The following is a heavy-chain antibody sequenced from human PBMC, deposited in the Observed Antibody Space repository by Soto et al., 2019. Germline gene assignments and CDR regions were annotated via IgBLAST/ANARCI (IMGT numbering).Heavy chain of an antibody. J-gene: IGHJ6*02. CDR3: ARGHYCSSTSCHCYYYGMDD. D-gene: IGHD2-2*01. Sequence: SVTVSCKAPGITFSSYTISWVRRTPGQGLEWMGRTITTIRIANYAQKSQGKVTITANKSTSTAYMELSSLRSEDTAVYYCARGHYCSSTSCHCYYYGMDDWGQGTTATVS. CDR1: GITFSSYT. CDR2: TITTIRIA. V-gene: IGHV1-69*02.